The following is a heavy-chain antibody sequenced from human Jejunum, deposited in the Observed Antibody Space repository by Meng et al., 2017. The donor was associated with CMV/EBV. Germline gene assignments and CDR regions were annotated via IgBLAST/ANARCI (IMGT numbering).Heavy chain of an antibody. CDR2: IYYSGST. J-gene: IGHJ5*02. CDR1: GGSISSGDYY. Sequence: QVQLQASGPGLVKPSQTLSLTCTVSGGSISSGDYYWSWIRQPPGKGLEWIGCIYYSGSTYYNPSLKGRVTISVDTSKNQFSLNLSSVTAAGTAVYYCARGQRSYSGSYPEWFDPWGQGTLVTVSS. CDR3: ARGQRSYSGSYPEWFDP. V-gene: IGHV4-30-4*01. D-gene: IGHD1-26*01.